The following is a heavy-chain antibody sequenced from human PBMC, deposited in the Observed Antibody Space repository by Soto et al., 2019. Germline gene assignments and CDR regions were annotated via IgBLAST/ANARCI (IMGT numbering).Heavy chain of an antibody. D-gene: IGHD2-2*01. Sequence: QLQLQESGSGLVKPSQTLSLTCAVSGGSISSGGYSWSWIRQPPGKGLEWIGYIYHSGSTYYNPSLKSRVTISVDRSKNQFSLKLSSVTAADTAVYYCARGGGYCSSTSCHAVSSYYYYGMDVWGQGNTVTVSS. CDR2: IYHSGST. J-gene: IGHJ6*02. CDR3: ARGGGYCSSTSCHAVSSYYYYGMDV. CDR1: GGSISSGGYS. V-gene: IGHV4-30-2*01.